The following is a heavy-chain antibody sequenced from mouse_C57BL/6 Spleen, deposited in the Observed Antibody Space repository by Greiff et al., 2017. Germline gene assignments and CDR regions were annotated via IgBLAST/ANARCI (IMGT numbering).Heavy chain of an antibody. CDR2: IYPGDGDT. Sequence: QVQLQQSGPELVKPGASVKISCKASGYAFSSSWLHWVKQRPGKGLEWIGRIYPGDGDTTYNGTFKGKATLTADKSSSTAYMHLSSLTSEDAAVYFCARSVKGTEFAYGGQGTLGTVSA. CDR1: GYAFSSSW. J-gene: IGHJ3*01. CDR3: ARSVKGTEFAY. V-gene: IGHV1-82*01.